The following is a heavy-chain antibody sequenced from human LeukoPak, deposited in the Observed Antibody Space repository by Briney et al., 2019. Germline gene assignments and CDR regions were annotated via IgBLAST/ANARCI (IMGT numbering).Heavy chain of an antibody. CDR3: ARAILTGLDAFDI. CDR1: GGSISSGGYY. D-gene: IGHD3-9*01. CDR2: IYYSGST. J-gene: IGHJ3*02. Sequence: SQTLSLTCTVSGGSISSGGYYWSWIRQHPGKGLEWIGYIYYSGSTYYNPSLKSRVTISVDTSKNQFSLKLSSVTAAATAVYYCARAILTGLDAFDIWGQGTMVTVSS. V-gene: IGHV4-31*03.